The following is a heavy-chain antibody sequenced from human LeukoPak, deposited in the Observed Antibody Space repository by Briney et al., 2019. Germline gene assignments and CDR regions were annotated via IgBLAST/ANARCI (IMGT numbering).Heavy chain of an antibody. CDR1: GGTFSSYD. D-gene: IGHD2-2*01. Sequence: SVKVSCKASGGTFSSYDISWVRQAPGQGLEWMGGIIPMLGTPNYAQKFQGRVTITADKSTSTAYMDLSSLRSEDTAVYYCASGTTDIVVVPATLRNYYFDYWGRGTLVTVSS. J-gene: IGHJ4*02. V-gene: IGHV1-69*06. CDR2: IIPMLGTP. CDR3: ASGTTDIVVVPATLRNYYFDY.